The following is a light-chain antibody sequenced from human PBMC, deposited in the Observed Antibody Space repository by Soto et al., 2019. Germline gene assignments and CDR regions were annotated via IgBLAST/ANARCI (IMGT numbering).Light chain of an antibody. V-gene: IGLV3-21*02. J-gene: IGLJ2*01. CDR3: QVWDSSSDHPEVV. Sequence: SYELTQPPSVSVAPGLTATITCGGDNIGSKVVHWYQQKPGQAPILVVYDDSDRPSGIPERVSGSNSRNTATLIINRVEAEDEADYYCQVWDSSSDHPEVVFVGGTKLTVL. CDR2: DDS. CDR1: NIGSKV.